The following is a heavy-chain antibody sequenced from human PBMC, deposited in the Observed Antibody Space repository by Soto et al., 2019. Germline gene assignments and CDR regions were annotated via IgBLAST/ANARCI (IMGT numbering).Heavy chain of an antibody. Sequence: QVQLVESGGGVVQPGRSLKLSCAASGFTFSSYGMHWVRQAPGKGLEWVAIISYDGSDKYYADSVKGRFTISRDNSKNTLYQQMNSLRPEDTAVYYCARDRSSSWSSDYWGQGTLVTVSS. CDR1: GFTFSSYG. CDR2: ISYDGSDK. D-gene: IGHD6-13*01. J-gene: IGHJ4*02. V-gene: IGHV3-30*03. CDR3: ARDRSSSWSSDY.